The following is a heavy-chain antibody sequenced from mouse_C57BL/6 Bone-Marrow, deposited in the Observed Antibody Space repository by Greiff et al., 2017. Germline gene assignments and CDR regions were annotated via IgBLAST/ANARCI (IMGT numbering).Heavy chain of an antibody. V-gene: IGHV1-81*01. CDR1: GYTFTSYG. CDR2: IYPRSGNT. Sequence: QVQLQQSGAELARPGASVKLSCKASGYTFTSYGISWVKQRTGQGLEWIGEIYPRSGNTYYNEKFKGKATLTADKSSSTAYMELRSLTSEYSAVYVCARTRGGFRYYYAMDYWGQGTSVTVSS. CDR3: ARTRGGFRYYYAMDY. J-gene: IGHJ4*01.